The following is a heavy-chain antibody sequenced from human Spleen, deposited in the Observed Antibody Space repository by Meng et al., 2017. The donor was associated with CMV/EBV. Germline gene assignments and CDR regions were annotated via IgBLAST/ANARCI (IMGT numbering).Heavy chain of an antibody. CDR1: GSISSGDYY. J-gene: IGHJ5*02. Sequence: GSISSGDYYWSWIRQPPGKGLGWIGYIYYSGTTYYNPSLKSRVTISVDTSKNQFSLKLSSVTAADTAVYYCARYYYGSGSLNWFDPWGQGTLVTVSS. V-gene: IGHV4-30-4*01. CDR2: IYYSGTT. D-gene: IGHD3-10*01. CDR3: ARYYYGSGSLNWFDP.